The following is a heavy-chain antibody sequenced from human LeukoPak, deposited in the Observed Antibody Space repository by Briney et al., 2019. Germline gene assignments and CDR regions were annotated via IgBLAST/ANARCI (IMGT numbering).Heavy chain of an antibody. D-gene: IGHD3-3*01. CDR3: ARAVNDFWSGYYPFDY. J-gene: IGHJ4*02. CDR2: ISSSSSYI. CDR1: GFTFSSYT. V-gene: IGHV3-21*01. Sequence: GSLRLSCAASGFTFSSYTMNWVRQAPGKGLEWVSSISSSSSYIYYADSLKGRFTISRDNAKNSLYLQMNSLRAEDTAVYYCARAVNDFWSGYYPFDYWGQGTLVTVSS.